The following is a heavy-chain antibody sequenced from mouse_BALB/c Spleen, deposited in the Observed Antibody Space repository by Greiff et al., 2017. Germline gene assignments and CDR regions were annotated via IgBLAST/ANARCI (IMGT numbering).Heavy chain of an antibody. CDR2: INPSSGYT. V-gene: IGHV1-4*01. Sequence: VKLMESGAELARPGASVKMSCKASGYTFTSYTMHWVKQRPGQGLEWIGYINPSSGYTNYNQKFKDKATLTADKSSSTAYMQLSSLTSEDSAVYYCARDDYYGSSSWFAYWGQGTLVTVSA. CDR3: ARDDYYGSSSWFAY. CDR1: GYTFTSYT. D-gene: IGHD1-1*01. J-gene: IGHJ3*01.